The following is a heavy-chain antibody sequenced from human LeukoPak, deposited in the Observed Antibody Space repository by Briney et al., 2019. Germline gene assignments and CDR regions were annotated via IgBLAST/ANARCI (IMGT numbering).Heavy chain of an antibody. CDR2: IYTSGST. J-gene: IGHJ4*02. Sequence: PSQTLSLTCTVSGGSMSSGTYYWTWIRQPAGKGLEWIGRIYTSGSTNYNPSLKSRVTISVDTSKNQFSLKLSSVTAADTAVYYCAREVYIPSRKPFDYWGQGTLVTVSS. CDR3: AREVYIPSRKPFDY. CDR1: GGSMSSGTYY. V-gene: IGHV4-61*02. D-gene: IGHD1-14*01.